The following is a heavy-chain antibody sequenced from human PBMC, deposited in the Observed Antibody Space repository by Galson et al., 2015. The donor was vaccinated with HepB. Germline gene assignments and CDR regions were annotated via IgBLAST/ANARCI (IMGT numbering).Heavy chain of an antibody. J-gene: IGHJ6*02. CDR3: ARDLRVGATTYPYYYYGMDV. CDR1: GGTFSSYA. CDR2: IIPIFGTA. Sequence: SVKVSCKASGGTFSSYAISWVRQAPGQGLEWMGGIIPIFGTANYAQKFQGRVTITADESTSTAYMELSSLRSEDTAVYYCARDLRVGATTYPYYYYGMDVWGQGTTVTVSS. D-gene: IGHD1-26*01. V-gene: IGHV1-69*13.